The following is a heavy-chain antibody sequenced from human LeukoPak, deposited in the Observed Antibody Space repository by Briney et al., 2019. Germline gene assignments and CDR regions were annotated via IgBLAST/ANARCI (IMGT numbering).Heavy chain of an antibody. J-gene: IGHJ6*03. D-gene: IGHD2-21*01. Sequence: ASVKVSCKASGYNFLNYGISWVRQAPGQGLEWMGWISGKTGNINYAQKFQARATMTRDTSTSTAYMELRSLRSDDTAVYFCARGFLNSHPIYYYMDVWAKGTTVIVSS. CDR1: GYNFLNYG. V-gene: IGHV1-18*01. CDR2: ISGKTGNI. CDR3: ARGFLNSHPIYYYMDV.